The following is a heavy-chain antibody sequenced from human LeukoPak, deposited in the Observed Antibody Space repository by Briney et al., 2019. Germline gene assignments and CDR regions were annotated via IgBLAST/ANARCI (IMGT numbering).Heavy chain of an antibody. CDR2: IYYSGST. J-gene: IGHJ5*02. Sequence: PAETLSLTCTVSGGSISSYYLSWVRQPPGKGLEWMGYIYYSGSTNYNPSLKRRVTISVDTSNNQFSLKLMSVTAADTGVYYCARDSGTTGEVKFDPWGQGTLVTVSS. CDR1: GGSISSYY. V-gene: IGHV4-59*12. D-gene: IGHD3-10*01. CDR3: ARDSGTTGEVKFDP.